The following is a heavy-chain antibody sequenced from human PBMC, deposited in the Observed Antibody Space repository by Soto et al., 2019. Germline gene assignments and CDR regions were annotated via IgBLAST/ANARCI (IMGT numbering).Heavy chain of an antibody. J-gene: IGHJ4*02. CDR3: ATDYDFWSGPYY. Sequence: EVQLVESGGGLVKPGGCLRLSCAASGFTFSSYSMNWVRQAPGKGLEWVSSISSSSSYIYYAVSVKGRFTISRHNAKNSLYLQMNSLRAEATAVYYCATDYDFWSGPYYWGQGPLVTVSS. D-gene: IGHD3-3*01. CDR2: ISSSSSYI. V-gene: IGHV3-21*01. CDR1: GFTFSSYS.